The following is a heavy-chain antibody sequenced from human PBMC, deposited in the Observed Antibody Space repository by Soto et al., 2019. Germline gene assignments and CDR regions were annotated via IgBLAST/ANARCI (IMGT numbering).Heavy chain of an antibody. V-gene: IGHV4-30-2*01. Sequence: SETLSLTCAVSGGSISGGGYSWSWIRQPPGKGLEWIGYIYHSGSTYYNPSLKSRVTISVDRSKNQFSLKLSSVTAADTAVYYCARGSSSSWYDAPFDYWGQGTLVTVS. J-gene: IGHJ4*02. CDR2: IYHSGST. D-gene: IGHD6-13*01. CDR1: GGSISGGGYS. CDR3: ARGSSSSWYDAPFDY.